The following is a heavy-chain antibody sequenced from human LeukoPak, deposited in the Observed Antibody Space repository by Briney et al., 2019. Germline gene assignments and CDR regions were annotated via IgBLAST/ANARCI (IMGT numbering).Heavy chain of an antibody. J-gene: IGHJ4*02. CDR2: IYYSGST. CDR3: AKHHRMAARLVYFGY. Sequence: PSETLSLTCTVSGGSISSYYWSWIRQPPGKGLEWIGYIYYSGSTNYNPPLKSRVTISVDTSKNQFSLKLSSVTAADTAVYYCAKHHRMAARLVYFGYWGQGTLVTASS. D-gene: IGHD6-6*01. V-gene: IGHV4-59*01. CDR1: GGSISSYY.